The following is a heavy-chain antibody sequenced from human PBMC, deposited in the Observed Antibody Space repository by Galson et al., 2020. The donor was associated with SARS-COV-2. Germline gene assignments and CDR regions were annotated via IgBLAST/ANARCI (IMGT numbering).Heavy chain of an antibody. Sequence: GGSLRLFCAASGFHVNSDYMTWVRPPPGKGLEWISVLFIGGGTNYADSVKGRFTTSRDNSKNTLFLQMNSLRVDDTAVYYCATPGGADWGQGTLVTVSS. J-gene: IGHJ4*02. CDR2: LFIGGGT. V-gene: IGHV3-53*01. D-gene: IGHD3-10*01. CDR3: ATPGGAD. CDR1: GFHVNSDY.